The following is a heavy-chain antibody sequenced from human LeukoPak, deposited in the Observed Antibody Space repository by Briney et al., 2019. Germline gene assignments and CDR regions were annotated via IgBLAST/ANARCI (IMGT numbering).Heavy chain of an antibody. V-gene: IGHV3-66*02. Sequence: GGPLRLSCAASGFTVSSNYMSWVRQAPGKGLEWVSVIYSGGSTYYADSVKGRFTISRDNSKNTLYLQMNSLRAEDTAVYYCARSPSVSGSYVKYYFDYWGQGTLVTVSS. J-gene: IGHJ4*02. CDR1: GFTVSSNY. CDR3: ARSPSVSGSYVKYYFDY. CDR2: IYSGGST. D-gene: IGHD1-26*01.